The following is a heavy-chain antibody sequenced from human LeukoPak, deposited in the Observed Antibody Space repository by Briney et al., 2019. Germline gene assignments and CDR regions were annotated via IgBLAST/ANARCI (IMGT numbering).Heavy chain of an antibody. J-gene: IGHJ4*02. Sequence: KPSETLSLTCAVYGGSFSGYYWSWIRQPPGKGLEWSGDTNHSGSTNYNPSLKSRVTISVDTAKNQCSLKLSSVTAADTAVYYCARGSRNYYDSTDLRYWGQGTLVTVSS. CDR1: GGSFSGYY. D-gene: IGHD3-22*01. CDR2: TNHSGST. CDR3: ARGSRNYYDSTDLRY. V-gene: IGHV4-34*01.